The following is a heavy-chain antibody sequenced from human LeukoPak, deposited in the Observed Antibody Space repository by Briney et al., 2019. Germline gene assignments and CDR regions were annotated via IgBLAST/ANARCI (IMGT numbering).Heavy chain of an antibody. J-gene: IGHJ5*02. V-gene: IGHV5-10-1*01. Sequence: GESLKISCKGSGYSFTSYWISWVRQMPGKGLECMGRIDPSDSYTNYSPSFQGHVTVSADKSISTAYLQWSSLKASDTAMYYCARRKGPFVPAAPFDPWGQGTLVTVSS. CDR3: ARRKGPFVPAAPFDP. D-gene: IGHD2-2*01. CDR1: GYSFTSYW. CDR2: IDPSDSYT.